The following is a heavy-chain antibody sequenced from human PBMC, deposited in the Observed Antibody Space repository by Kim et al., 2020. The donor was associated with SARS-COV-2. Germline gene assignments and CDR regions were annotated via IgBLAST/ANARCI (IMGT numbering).Heavy chain of an antibody. CDR3: ARLGYGWVYYYGSGSQLNFDY. D-gene: IGHD3-10*01. J-gene: IGHJ4*02. CDR2: IYYSGST. Sequence: SETLSLTCTVSGGSISSSSYYWGWIRQPPGKGLEWIGSIYYSGSTYYNPSLKSRVTISVDTSKNQFSLKLSSVTAADTAVYYCARLGYGWVYYYGSGSQLNFDYWGQGTLVTVSS. CDR1: GGSISSSSYY. V-gene: IGHV4-39*01.